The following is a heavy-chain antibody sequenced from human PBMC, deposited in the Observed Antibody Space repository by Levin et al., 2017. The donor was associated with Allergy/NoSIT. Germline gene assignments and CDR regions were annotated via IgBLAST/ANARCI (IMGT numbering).Heavy chain of an antibody. CDR1: GFTFSSYG. CDR3: AKDRYYYDPPDAFDI. J-gene: IGHJ3*02. CDR2: ISYDGSNK. V-gene: IGHV3-30*18. D-gene: IGHD3-22*01. Sequence: GGSLRLSCAASGFTFSSYGMHWVRQAPGKGLEWVAVISYDGSNKYYADSVKGRFTISRDNSKNTLYLQMNSLRAEDTAVYYCAKDRYYYDPPDAFDIWGQGTMVTVSS.